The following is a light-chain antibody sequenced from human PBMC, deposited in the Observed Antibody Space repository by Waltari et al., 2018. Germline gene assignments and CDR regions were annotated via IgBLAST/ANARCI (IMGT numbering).Light chain of an antibody. CDR2: SNT. CDR1: YSNMGSHS. J-gene: IGLJ2*01. Sequence: QSVLTQPPSASGNPGQRVTISCSGTYSNMGSHSANWFQHRPGTAPKLLIHSNTERPSGVPGLFSGSKSGTSASLAISGLQSEDEGDYYCALWDDSLNGVVFGGGTKLTVL. CDR3: ALWDDSLNGVV. V-gene: IGLV1-44*01.